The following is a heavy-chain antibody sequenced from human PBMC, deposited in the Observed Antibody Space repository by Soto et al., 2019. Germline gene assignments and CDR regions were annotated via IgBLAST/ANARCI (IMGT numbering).Heavy chain of an antibody. CDR3: AREEGREIRYFQH. CDR1: GFTFSSYW. V-gene: IGHV3-7*01. D-gene: IGHD3-10*01. Sequence: EVQLVESGGGLVQPGGSLRLSCAASGFTFSSYWMSWVRQAPGKGLEWVANIKQDGSEKYYVDSVKGRFTISRDNAKNSLYLQMNSLRAEDTAVYYRAREEGREIRYFQHWGQGTLVTVSS. J-gene: IGHJ1*01. CDR2: IKQDGSEK.